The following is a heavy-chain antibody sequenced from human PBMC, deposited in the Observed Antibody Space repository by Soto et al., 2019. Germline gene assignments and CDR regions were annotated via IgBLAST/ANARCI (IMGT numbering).Heavy chain of an antibody. Sequence: ASVKVSCKASGYTFNNYYMHWVRQAPGQGLEWLGIINPSGDGTSYAQNFQGRVTLTRDTSTSTVYMEMHSLTSEDTAVYYCARVTDYYDSGTYPVGYFDYWGLGTQVTVSS. CDR3: ARVTDYYDSGTYPVGYFDY. D-gene: IGHD3-10*01. V-gene: IGHV1-46*02. CDR2: INPSGDGT. CDR1: GYTFNNYY. J-gene: IGHJ4*02.